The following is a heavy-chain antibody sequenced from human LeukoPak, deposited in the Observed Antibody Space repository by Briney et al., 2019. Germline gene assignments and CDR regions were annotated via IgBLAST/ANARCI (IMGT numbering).Heavy chain of an antibody. V-gene: IGHV5-51*01. CDR2: IYPHDSDT. D-gene: IGHD3-10*01. CDR1: GYSFSTYW. Sequence: GESLKISCKGSGYSFSTYWIGWVRQMPGKGLERMGVIYPHDSDTRYSPSFQGQVTISADKSISTAYLQWSSLRASGTAIYYCARHHRSGYYYFDYWGQGTLVTVSS. J-gene: IGHJ4*02. CDR3: ARHHRSGYYYFDY.